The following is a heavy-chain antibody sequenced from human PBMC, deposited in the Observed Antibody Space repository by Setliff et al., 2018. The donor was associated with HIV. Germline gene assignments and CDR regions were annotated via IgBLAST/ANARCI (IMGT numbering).Heavy chain of an antibody. J-gene: IGHJ6*02. CDR3: AREGVGYNPFYYYGMDV. V-gene: IGHV4-31*03. D-gene: IGHD5-12*01. CDR1: GGSISSGGYY. Sequence: SETLSLTCTVSGGSISSGGYYWSWIRQHPGKDLEWIGHTYYTEITYYNPSLRSRLTISLDTSKNQFSLKLSSVTAADTAVYFCAREGVGYNPFYYYGMDVWGQGTTVTVSS. CDR2: TYYTEIT.